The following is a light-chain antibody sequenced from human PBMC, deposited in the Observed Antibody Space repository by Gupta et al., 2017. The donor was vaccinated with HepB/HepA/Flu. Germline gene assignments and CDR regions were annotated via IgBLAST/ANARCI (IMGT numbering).Light chain of an antibody. CDR2: NDN. CDR3: VGWEDSLSGYV. J-gene: IGLJ1*01. V-gene: IGLV1-47*02. Sequence: VLTQPPSASGTPGHSVTISCSGSSSNIGNDNAYWYQQLPGTAPKLLIYNDNQRPSGVPDRFSGSKSGTTASLAISGLRSEDEADYYCVGWEDSLSGYVFGAGTKVTV. CDR1: SSNIGNDN.